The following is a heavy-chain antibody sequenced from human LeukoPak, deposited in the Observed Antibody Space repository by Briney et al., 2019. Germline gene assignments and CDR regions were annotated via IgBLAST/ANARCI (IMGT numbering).Heavy chain of an antibody. CDR3: ARDFFHSDISRPFDY. J-gene: IGHJ4*02. D-gene: IGHD3-3*02. Sequence: GGSLRLSCAVSGFIFSRYTINWVRQAPGKGLEWVSSIWSDSAEIHYADSVKGRFTISRDNAKNSLYLQMNSLRAEDSAVYYCARDFFHSDISRPFDYWGQGTLVTVSS. V-gene: IGHV3-21*01. CDR2: IWSDSAEI. CDR1: GFIFSRYT.